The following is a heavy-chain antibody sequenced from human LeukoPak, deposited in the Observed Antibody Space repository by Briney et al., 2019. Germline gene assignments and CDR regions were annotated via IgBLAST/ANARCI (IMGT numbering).Heavy chain of an antibody. CDR3: AEDRLLNCRGDCYIFDY. CDR2: ISGSGDST. Sequence: GGSLRLSCVASGFTLRSYVMNWVRQTPGKGLEWVSSISGSGDSTFYADSVKGRFSISRDNSKNTLYLQVNGLRTEDTAVYYCAEDRLLNCRGDCYIFDYWGQGTVVTVSS. CDR1: GFTLRSYV. D-gene: IGHD2-21*02. V-gene: IGHV3-23*01. J-gene: IGHJ4*02.